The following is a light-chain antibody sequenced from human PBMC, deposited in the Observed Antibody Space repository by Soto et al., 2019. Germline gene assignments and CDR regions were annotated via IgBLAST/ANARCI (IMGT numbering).Light chain of an antibody. CDR3: QQCYTTPYT. CDR1: QTIKSY. Sequence: DIQMTQSPSSLSASVGDRVTITCRASQTIKSYLHWYQHKPGKAPQLLISGASSLQGGVPSRFSGSASGPEFTLTISSLQPEDIATYYCQQCYTTPYTFGQGTKL. CDR2: GAS. J-gene: IGKJ2*01. V-gene: IGKV1-39*01.